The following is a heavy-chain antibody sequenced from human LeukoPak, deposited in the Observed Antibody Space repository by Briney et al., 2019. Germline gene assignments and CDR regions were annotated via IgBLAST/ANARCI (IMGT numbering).Heavy chain of an antibody. V-gene: IGHV3-23*01. CDR1: GFTFSSYS. Sequence: GGSLRLSCAASGFTFSSYSMSWVRQAPGKGLEWVSAISGSGGSTYYADSVKGRFTISRDNSKNTLYLQMNSLRAEDTAVYYCAKDRHDYGDYYNWFDPWGQGTLVTVSS. J-gene: IGHJ5*02. CDR3: AKDRHDYGDYYNWFDP. CDR2: ISGSGGST. D-gene: IGHD4-17*01.